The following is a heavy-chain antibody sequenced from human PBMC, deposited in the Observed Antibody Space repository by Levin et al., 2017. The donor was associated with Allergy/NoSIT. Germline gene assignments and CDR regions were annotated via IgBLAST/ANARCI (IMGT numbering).Heavy chain of an antibody. Sequence: GESLKISCAASGFTFSSYGMHWVRQAPGKGLEWVAVISYDGSNKYYADSVKGRFTISRDNSKNTLYLQMNSLRAEDTAVYYCARGREMATSPEFDYWGQGTLVTVSS. CDR1: GFTFSSYG. CDR2: ISYDGSNK. J-gene: IGHJ4*02. D-gene: IGHD5-24*01. V-gene: IGHV3-30*03. CDR3: ARGREMATSPEFDY.